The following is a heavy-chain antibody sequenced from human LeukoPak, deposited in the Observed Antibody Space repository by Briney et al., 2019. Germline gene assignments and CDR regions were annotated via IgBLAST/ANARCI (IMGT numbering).Heavy chain of an antibody. V-gene: IGHV4-34*01. CDR1: GGSFSGYY. D-gene: IGHD5-24*01. CDR3: ARGATISETGYFDF. Sequence: SETLSLTCAVYGGSFSGYYWSWIRQPPGKGLEWIAEIYHRGGTNYNPSVKSRVTISVGTSKNQFSLKVRSLSAAATAVYYCARGATISETGYFDFWGQGTLVTVSS. J-gene: IGHJ4*03. CDR2: IYHRGGT.